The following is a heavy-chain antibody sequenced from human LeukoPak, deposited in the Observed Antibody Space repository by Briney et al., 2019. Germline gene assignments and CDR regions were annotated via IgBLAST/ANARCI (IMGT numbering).Heavy chain of an antibody. J-gene: IGHJ6*03. CDR2: INPSGGST. CDR1: GYTFTSYY. V-gene: IGHV1-46*01. CDR3: ATYSGSYGRHYYYYMDV. Sequence: GASVKVSCKASGYTFTSYYMHWVRQAPGQGLEWMGIINPSGGSTSYAQKFQGRVTMTRDMSTSTVYMELSSLRSEDTAVYYCATYSGSYGRHYYYYMDVWGKGTTVTISS. D-gene: IGHD1-26*01.